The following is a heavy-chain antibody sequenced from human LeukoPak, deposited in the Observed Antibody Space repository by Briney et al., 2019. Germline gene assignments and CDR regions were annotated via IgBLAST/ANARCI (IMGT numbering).Heavy chain of an antibody. Sequence: PGGSLRLSCAASGFTFSGYSLNWVRQAPGKGLEWVSSIDTTSSSIHYADSVKGRFTISRDNAKNSLYLQMNNLRVEDTAVYFCASGHGSGTYFLAGTLDYWDRGTLVTVSS. V-gene: IGHV3-21*01. CDR1: GFTFSGYS. CDR2: IDTTSSSI. D-gene: IGHD3-10*01. CDR3: ASGHGSGTYFLAGTLDY. J-gene: IGHJ4*02.